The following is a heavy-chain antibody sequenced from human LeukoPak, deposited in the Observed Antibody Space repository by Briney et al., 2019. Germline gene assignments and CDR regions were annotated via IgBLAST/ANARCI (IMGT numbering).Heavy chain of an antibody. CDR3: ARVRHNWNYQGGIDY. D-gene: IGHD1-7*01. J-gene: IGHJ4*02. CDR1: GGSISSGSYF. CDR2: IYSSGST. Sequence: SQTLSLTCTVSGGSISSGSYFWNWIRQLPGKGLEWIGNIYSSGSTNYNPSLKSRITISVDTSKNQFSLKLSSVTAADTAVYYCARVRHNWNYQGGIDYWGQGTLVTVSS. V-gene: IGHV4-31*03.